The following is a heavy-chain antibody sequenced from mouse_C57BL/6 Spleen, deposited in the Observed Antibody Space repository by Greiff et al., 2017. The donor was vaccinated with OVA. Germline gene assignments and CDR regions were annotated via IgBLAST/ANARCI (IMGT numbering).Heavy chain of an antibody. CDR3: ARRRDYDGAWFAY. CDR1: GYTFTDYN. D-gene: IGHD2-4*01. CDR2: INPNNGGT. V-gene: IGHV1-18*01. Sequence: VQLQQSGPELVKPGASVKIPCKASGYTFTDYNMDWVKQSHGKSLEWIGDINPNNGGTIYNQKFKGKATLTVDKSSITAYMELRSLTSEDTAVYYCARRRDYDGAWFAYWGQGTLVTVSA. J-gene: IGHJ3*01.